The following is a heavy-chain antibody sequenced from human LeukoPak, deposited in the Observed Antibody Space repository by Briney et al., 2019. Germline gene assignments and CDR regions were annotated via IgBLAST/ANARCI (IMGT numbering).Heavy chain of an antibody. CDR1: GYTFTAYY. V-gene: IGHV1-2*02. J-gene: IGHJ4*02. CDR3: ARARVPIAVAGLYYFDY. CDR2: IKPDSGSS. Sequence: ASVKVSCKASGYTFTAYYIHWLRQAPGQGPEWMGWIKPDSGSSHYAQKFQGRVTMTRDTSSNSAYMDLTRLKSDDTAIYYCARARVPIAVAGLYYFDYWGQGALVTVSS. D-gene: IGHD6-19*01.